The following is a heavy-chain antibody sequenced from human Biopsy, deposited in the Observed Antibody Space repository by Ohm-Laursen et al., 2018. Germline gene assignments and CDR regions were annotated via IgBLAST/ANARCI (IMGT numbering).Heavy chain of an antibody. CDR1: GYTFTAFS. V-gene: IGHV1-8*02. Sequence: ASVKVSCKPSGYTFTAFSVHWLRQATGQGLEWMGWMNPNSGNTDYAQKFQGRVTMTRNTSISTAYMELNSLRSEDTAVYYCARGSFWFGGNYYYYGMDVWGQGTTVTVSS. J-gene: IGHJ6*02. CDR2: MNPNSGNT. D-gene: IGHD3-10*01. CDR3: ARGSFWFGGNYYYYGMDV.